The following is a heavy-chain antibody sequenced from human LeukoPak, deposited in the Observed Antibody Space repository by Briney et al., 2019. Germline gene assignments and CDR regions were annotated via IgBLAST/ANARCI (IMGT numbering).Heavy chain of an antibody. D-gene: IGHD2-2*01. CDR3: ARGGGHSRDIVVVPAASRAFDI. CDR2: ISSSSSYI. Sequence: GGSLRLYCAASGFTFSSYSMNWVRQAPGKGLEWVSSISSSSSYIYYADSVKGRFTISRDNAKNSLYLQMNSLRAEDTAVYYCARGGGHSRDIVVVPAASRAFDIWGQGTMVTVSS. CDR1: GFTFSSYS. V-gene: IGHV3-21*01. J-gene: IGHJ3*02.